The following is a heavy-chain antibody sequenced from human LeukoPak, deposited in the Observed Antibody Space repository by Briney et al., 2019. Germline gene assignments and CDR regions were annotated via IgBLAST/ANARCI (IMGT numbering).Heavy chain of an antibody. CDR1: GFTFSSYA. J-gene: IGHJ4*02. V-gene: IGHV3-23*01. Sequence: PGGSLRLSCAASGFTFSSYAMTWVRQAPGKGLEWVSGISGGNGTTYYADSVKGRFTISTDNSKNTLYLQMNSLRVEDTAVYYCAKSYCYGSGSPSLDYWGQGTLVTVSS. CDR2: ISGGNGTT. D-gene: IGHD3-10*01. CDR3: AKSYCYGSGSPSLDY.